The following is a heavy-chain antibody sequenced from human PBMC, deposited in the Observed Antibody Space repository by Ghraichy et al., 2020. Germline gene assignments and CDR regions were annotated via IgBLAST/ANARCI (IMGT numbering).Heavy chain of an antibody. J-gene: IGHJ5*02. D-gene: IGHD3-9*01. CDR1: GYSISSGYY. CDR3: ARDGSPYYDILTGEARFDP. Sequence: SQTLSLTCTVSGYSISSGYYWGWIRQPPGKGLEWIGSIYHSGSTYYNPSLKSRVTISVDTSKNQFSLKLSSVTAADTAVYYCARDGSPYYDILTGEARFDPWGQGTLVTVSS. CDR2: IYHSGST. V-gene: IGHV4-38-2*02.